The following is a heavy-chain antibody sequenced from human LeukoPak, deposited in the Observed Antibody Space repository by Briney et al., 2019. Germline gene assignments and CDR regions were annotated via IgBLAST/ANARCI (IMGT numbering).Heavy chain of an antibody. Sequence: SETLSLTCAVSGGSISSSDWWSWVRQPPGKGLEWIGEIYHSGSTNYNPSLKSRVTISVDKSKNQFSLKLSSVTAADTAVYYCAHLGASGYFDYWGQGTLVTVSS. CDR3: AHLGASGYFDY. V-gene: IGHV4-4*02. CDR2: IYHSGST. CDR1: GGSISSSDW. J-gene: IGHJ4*02. D-gene: IGHD2-8*02.